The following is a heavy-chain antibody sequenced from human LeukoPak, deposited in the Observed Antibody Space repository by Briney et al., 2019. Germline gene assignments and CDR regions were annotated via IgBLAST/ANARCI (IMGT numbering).Heavy chain of an antibody. CDR1: GYTFTSYG. CDR3: ARGPYYDYVWGSPAFDY. CDR2: ISAYNGNT. J-gene: IGHJ4*02. V-gene: IGHV1-18*01. D-gene: IGHD3-16*01. Sequence: ASVKVSCKASGYTFTSYGISWVRQAPGQGLEWMGWISAYNGNTNYAQKLQGRVTMTTDTSTSTAYMGLRSLRSDDTAVYYCARGPYYDYVWGSPAFDYWGQGTLVTVSS.